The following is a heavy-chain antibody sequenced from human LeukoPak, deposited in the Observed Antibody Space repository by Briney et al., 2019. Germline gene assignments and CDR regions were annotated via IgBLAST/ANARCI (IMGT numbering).Heavy chain of an antibody. D-gene: IGHD1/OR15-1a*01. CDR2: IRFDGSNK. J-gene: IGHJ4*02. CDR3: AKAFQRSSGGREHLSYFDY. V-gene: IGHV3-30*02. Sequence: PGGSLRISCAASGFTFSSYGMHWVRQAPGKGLEWVAFIRFDGSNKYYADSVKGLFTISRDNSKNTLYLQMNSLRAEDTAVYYCAKAFQRSSGGREHLSYFDYWGQGTLVTVSS. CDR1: GFTFSSYG.